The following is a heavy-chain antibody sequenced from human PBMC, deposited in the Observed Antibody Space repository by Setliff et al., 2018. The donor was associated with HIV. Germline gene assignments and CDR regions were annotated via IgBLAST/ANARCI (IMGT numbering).Heavy chain of an antibody. CDR1: GFPFSTYW. V-gene: IGHV3-7*03. CDR2: IKQDGSEK. D-gene: IGHD6-19*01. CDR3: ASLSSPLDY. Sequence: GESLKISCVASGFPFSTYWMSWVRQAPGKGLEWVANIKQDGSEKHYADSVKGRLTISRDNAKNSLYLQMDSLRVEDTAVYYCASLSSPLDYWGQGTLVTVSS. J-gene: IGHJ4*02.